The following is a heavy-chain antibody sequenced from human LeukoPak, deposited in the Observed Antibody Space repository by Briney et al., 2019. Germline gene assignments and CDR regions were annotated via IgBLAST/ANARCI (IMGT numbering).Heavy chain of an antibody. V-gene: IGHV1-8*01. J-gene: IGHJ4*02. CDR1: GYTFTSYD. CDR2: MNPNSDNT. Sequence: ASVKVSCKASGYTFTSYDINWVRQAAGQGLEWMGWMNPNSDNTGYAQKFQGRVTMTRNTSISTAYMELSSLRSEDTAVYYCATVYYDSSGYLLLDYWGQGTLVTVSS. D-gene: IGHD3-22*01. CDR3: ATVYYDSSGYLLLDY.